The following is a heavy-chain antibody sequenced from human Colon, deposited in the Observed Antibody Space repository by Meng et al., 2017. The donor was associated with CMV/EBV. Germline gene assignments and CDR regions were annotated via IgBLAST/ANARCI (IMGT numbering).Heavy chain of an antibody. Sequence: VTLSGDAMHCDRGGSGRGGVWVAIIAYDGSTKDDAACVKGRFTISRDNSKSTLYLQMNSLRAEDTAVYYCARGGFRITMVRGVQDYWGQGTLVTVSS. J-gene: IGHJ4*02. CDR1: VTLSGDA. D-gene: IGHD3-10*01. V-gene: IGHV3-30*04. CDR3: ARGGFRITMVRGVQDY. CDR2: IAYDGSTK.